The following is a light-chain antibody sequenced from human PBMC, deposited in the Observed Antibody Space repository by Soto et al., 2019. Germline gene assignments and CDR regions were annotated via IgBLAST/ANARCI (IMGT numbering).Light chain of an antibody. CDR2: DVS. V-gene: IGLV2-14*03. J-gene: IGLJ1*01. CDR1: SSDVGGYNY. CDR3: SSYTTSNTRQIV. Sequence: HSALTRPASVSRSPGESITISRTGTSSDVGGYNYVSWYQHHPGKAPKLMIFDVSNRPSGVSNRFSGSKSGNTASLTISGLQPEDEADYYCSSYTTSNTRQIVFGTGTKVTVL.